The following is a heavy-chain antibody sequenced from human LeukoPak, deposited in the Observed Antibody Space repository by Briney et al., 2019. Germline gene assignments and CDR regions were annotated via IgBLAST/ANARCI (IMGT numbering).Heavy chain of an antibody. CDR3: ASRISSRTLGFDP. CDR2: MFHTGST. J-gene: IGHJ5*02. CDR1: RASISSPYY. Sequence: SETLSLTCAVSRASISSPYYWAWIRQSPGKGLECIGSMFHTGSTYYNPSLKSRVTISLDTSQNQFSLKMRSVTAADTAVYYCASRISSRTLGFDPWGQGILVSVSS. D-gene: IGHD2-2*01. V-gene: IGHV4-38-2*01.